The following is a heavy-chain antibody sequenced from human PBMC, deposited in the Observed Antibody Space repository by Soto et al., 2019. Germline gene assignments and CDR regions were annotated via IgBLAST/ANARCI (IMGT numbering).Heavy chain of an antibody. V-gene: IGHV4-34*01. CDR2: INHSGST. CDR1: GGSFSGYY. D-gene: IGHD6-13*01. J-gene: IGHJ5*02. CDR3: AIWGSSWYPHNNWFDP. Sequence: QVQLQQWGAGLLKPSETLSLTCAVYGGSFSGYYWSWIRQPPGKGLEWIGEINHSGSTNYNPSLKSRVTISVDTSKNQVALKLSSVTAADTSVYYCAIWGSSWYPHNNWFDPWGQGTLVTVSS.